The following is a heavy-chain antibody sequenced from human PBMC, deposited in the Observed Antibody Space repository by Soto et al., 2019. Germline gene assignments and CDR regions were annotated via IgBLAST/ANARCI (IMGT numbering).Heavy chain of an antibody. CDR2: INHSGST. Sequence: SETLSLTCAVYGGSFGGYYWSWIRQPPGKGLEWIGEINHSGSTNYNPSLKSRVTISVDTSKDQFSLKLSSVTAADTAVYYCARIYGSGSYPYWGQGTLVTVSS. D-gene: IGHD3-10*01. CDR3: ARIYGSGSYPY. CDR1: GGSFGGYY. V-gene: IGHV4-34*01. J-gene: IGHJ4*02.